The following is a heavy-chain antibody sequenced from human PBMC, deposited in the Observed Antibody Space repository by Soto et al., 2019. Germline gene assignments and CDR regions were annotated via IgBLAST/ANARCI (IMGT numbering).Heavy chain of an antibody. CDR1: GGTFSSYA. D-gene: IGHD3-3*01. Sequence: QVQLVQSGAEVKKPGSSVKVSCKASGGTFSSYAISWVRQAPGQGLEWMGGIIPIFGTANYAQKFQGRVTITADESTSTAYMELSSLRSEDTAVYYCARDKTYYDFWSGYLSPSPYYYYGMDVWGQGTTVTVSS. CDR2: IIPIFGTA. J-gene: IGHJ6*02. CDR3: ARDKTYYDFWSGYLSPSPYYYYGMDV. V-gene: IGHV1-69*01.